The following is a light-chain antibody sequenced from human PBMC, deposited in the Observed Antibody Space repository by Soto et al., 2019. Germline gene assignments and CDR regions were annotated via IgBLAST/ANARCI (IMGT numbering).Light chain of an antibody. CDR1: SSTIGAGYD. J-gene: IGLJ2*01. V-gene: IGLV1-40*01. CDR3: QSYDSSLSGAVV. Sequence: QSVLTQPPSVSGAPGQRVTISCTGSSSTIGAGYDVHWYQQFPGTAPKLLIYGNTNRPSGVPDRFSGSKSGTSASLAITGLQAEDEADDYCQSYDSSLSGAVVFGGGTKLTVL. CDR2: GNT.